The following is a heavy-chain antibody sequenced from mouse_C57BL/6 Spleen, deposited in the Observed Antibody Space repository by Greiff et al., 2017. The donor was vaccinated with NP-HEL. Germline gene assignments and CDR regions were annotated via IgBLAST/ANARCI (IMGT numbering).Heavy chain of an antibody. CDR3: VRGDYYGSSQAWFAY. J-gene: IGHJ3*01. CDR1: GFSFNTYA. V-gene: IGHV10-1*01. Sequence: DVMLVESGGGLVQPKGSLKLSCAASGFSFNTYAMNWVRQAPGKGLEWVARIRSKSNNYATYYADSVKDRFTISRDDSESMLYLQMNNLKTEDTAMYYCVRGDYYGSSQAWFAYWGQGTLVTVSA. D-gene: IGHD1-1*01. CDR2: IRSKSNNYAT.